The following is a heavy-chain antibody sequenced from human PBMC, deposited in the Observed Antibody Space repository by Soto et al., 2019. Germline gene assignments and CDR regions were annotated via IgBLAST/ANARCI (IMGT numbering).Heavy chain of an antibody. CDR3: ARDLGYCRSGTCYREWFDP. CDR1: GYTFTTHG. Sequence: QVQLVQSGAEVKKPGASVQVSCKASGYTFTTHGISWVRQVPGQGLEWMGWVRGDNGHTNYAQSLQGRLTMTTDTSTNAAYMELRSLRSDDTAVYYCARDLGYCRSGTCYREWFDPWGQGPLVTVSS. CDR2: VRGDNGHT. J-gene: IGHJ5*02. V-gene: IGHV1-18*01. D-gene: IGHD2-15*01.